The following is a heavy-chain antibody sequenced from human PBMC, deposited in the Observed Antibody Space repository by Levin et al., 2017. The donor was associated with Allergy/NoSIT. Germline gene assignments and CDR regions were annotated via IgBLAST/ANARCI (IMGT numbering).Heavy chain of an antibody. CDR2: ISYDGSNK. Sequence: GGSLRLSCAASGFTFSSYAMHWVRQAPGKGLEWVAVISYDGSNKYYADSVKGRFTISRDNSKNTLYLQMNSLRAEDTAVYYCARVYGALERRSLYYFDYWGQGTLVTVSS. CDR1: GFTFSSYA. J-gene: IGHJ4*02. D-gene: IGHD1-1*01. V-gene: IGHV3-30*04. CDR3: ARVYGALERRSLYYFDY.